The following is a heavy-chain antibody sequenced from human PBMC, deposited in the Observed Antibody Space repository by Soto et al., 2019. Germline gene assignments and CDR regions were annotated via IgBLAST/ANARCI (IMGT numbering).Heavy chain of an antibody. CDR3: ARDAGLLWFGELLPTYYYYGMDV. CDR1: GGTFSSYA. D-gene: IGHD3-10*01. J-gene: IGHJ6*02. V-gene: IGHV1-69*06. Sequence: ASVKVSCKASGGTFSSYAISWVLQAPGQGLEWMGGIIPIFGTANYAQKFQGRVTITADKSTSTAYMELSSLRSEDTAVYYCARDAGLLWFGELLPTYYYYGMDVWGQGTTVTVSS. CDR2: IIPIFGTA.